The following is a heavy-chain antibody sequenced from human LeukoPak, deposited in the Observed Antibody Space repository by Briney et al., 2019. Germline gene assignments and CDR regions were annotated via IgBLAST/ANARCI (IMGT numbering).Heavy chain of an antibody. CDR1: GGSISSSSYY. CDR3: AGGLWDCSNVSCYSFQH. D-gene: IGHD2-2*01. Sequence: SETLSLTCTVSGGSISSSSYYWGWIRQTPGKGLEWIGFYNGRPNYNPSLKSRVTISVDTSKNQFSLKLSSVTAADTAVYYCAGGLWDCSNVSCYSFQHWGQGTLVTVSS. CDR2: FYNGRP. J-gene: IGHJ1*01. V-gene: IGHV4-61*05.